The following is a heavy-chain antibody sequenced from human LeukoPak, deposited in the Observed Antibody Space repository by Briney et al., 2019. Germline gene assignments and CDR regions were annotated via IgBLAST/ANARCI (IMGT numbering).Heavy chain of an antibody. D-gene: IGHD6-19*01. CDR3: ARRHISSGWSFDY. J-gene: IGHJ4*02. Sequence: SETLSLTCTVSAGSISNYHWSWIRQPAGKGLEWIGQIHTSGSTNYNPPLKSRVTVSIDTPENQLSLTIRSVTAADTAIYYCARRHISSGWSFDYWGQGTLVTVSS. V-gene: IGHV4-4*07. CDR1: AGSISNYH. CDR2: IHTSGST.